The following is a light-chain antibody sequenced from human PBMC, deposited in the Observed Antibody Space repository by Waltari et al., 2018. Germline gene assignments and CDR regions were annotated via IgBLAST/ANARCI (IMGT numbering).Light chain of an antibody. V-gene: IGKV3-11*01. Sequence: EIVLTQSPATLSLSPGERATLSCRASQYVSSYLAWYQQKSGQAPRLPIYDASNRATGIPARFSGGGYGTDFTLPISSLEPEDFAVYYCQQRSDRLLTFGGGTKVEIK. J-gene: IGKJ4*01. CDR1: QYVSSY. CDR3: QQRSDRLLT. CDR2: DAS.